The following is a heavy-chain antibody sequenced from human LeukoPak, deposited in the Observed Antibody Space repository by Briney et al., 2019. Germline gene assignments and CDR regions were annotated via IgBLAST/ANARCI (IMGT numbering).Heavy chain of an antibody. Sequence: PSETLSLTCTVSGYSISSGYSWGWIRQPPGKGLEWIGSIYHTGSTYYNPSLKSRVTISVDTSKNQFSLKLSSVTAADTAVYYCARWGIAAAGKDWGQGTLVTVSS. V-gene: IGHV4-38-2*02. J-gene: IGHJ4*02. CDR1: GYSISSGYS. CDR3: ARWGIAAAGKD. CDR2: IYHTGST. D-gene: IGHD6-13*01.